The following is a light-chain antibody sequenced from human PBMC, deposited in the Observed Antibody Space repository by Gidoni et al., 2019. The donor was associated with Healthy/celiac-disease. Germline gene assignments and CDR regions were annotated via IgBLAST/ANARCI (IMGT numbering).Light chain of an antibody. Sequence: EIVLTQSPATLSLSPGERATLPCRASQSVSSYLAWYHQNPGQAPRLLIYDASNRATGIPARFSGSGSGTDFTLTISSLGPEDFAIYYCQRRSNWPPYTFGQGTKLEIK. CDR1: QSVSSY. J-gene: IGKJ2*01. CDR3: QRRSNWPPYT. CDR2: DAS. V-gene: IGKV3-11*01.